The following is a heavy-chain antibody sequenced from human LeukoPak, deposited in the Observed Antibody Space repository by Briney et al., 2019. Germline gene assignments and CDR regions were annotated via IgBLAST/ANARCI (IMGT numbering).Heavy chain of an antibody. Sequence: GGSLRLSCEASGFTFSTYWMHWVRQAPGKGLDWVSRISSSGTSSTYTDSVKGRFTISRDNAKNTLYLQMSSLKAEDTSVYYCVREFRIPVAGVSRRFFDYWGQGTLVTVSS. CDR2: ISSSGTSS. J-gene: IGHJ4*02. D-gene: IGHD6-19*01. CDR3: VREFRIPVAGVSRRFFDY. V-gene: IGHV3-74*01. CDR1: GFTFSTYW.